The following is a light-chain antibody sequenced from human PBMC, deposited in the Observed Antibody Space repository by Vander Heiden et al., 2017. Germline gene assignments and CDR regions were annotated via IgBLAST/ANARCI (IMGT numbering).Light chain of an antibody. CDR1: KLGDKY. V-gene: IGLV3-1*01. J-gene: IGLJ2*01. CDR2: QDS. Sequence: SYELTQPPSVSVSPGQTASITCSGDKLGDKYACWYQQKPGQSPVLVIYQDSKRPSGIPERFSGSNSGNTATLTISGTQAMDEADYYCQAWDSSTVVLGGATKLT. CDR3: QAWDSSTVV.